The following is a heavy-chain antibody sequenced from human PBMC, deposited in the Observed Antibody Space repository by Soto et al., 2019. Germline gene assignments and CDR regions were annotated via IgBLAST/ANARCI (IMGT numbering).Heavy chain of an antibody. CDR2: ISAYNGNT. J-gene: IGHJ6*02. D-gene: IGHD3-3*01. V-gene: IGHV1-18*01. CDR1: GYTFTSYG. CDR3: ARDYDFWSGYYTGISPYYYYYYGMDV. Sequence: ASVKVSCKASGYTFTSYGISWVRQAPGQGLEWMGWISAYNGNTNYAQKLQGRVTMTTDTSTSTAYMELRSLRSDDTAVYYCARDYDFWSGYYTGISPYYYYYYGMDVWGQGTTVTVSS.